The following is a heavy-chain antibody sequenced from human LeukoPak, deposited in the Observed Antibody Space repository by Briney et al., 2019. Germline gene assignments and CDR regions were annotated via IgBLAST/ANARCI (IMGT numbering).Heavy chain of an antibody. D-gene: IGHD3-22*01. J-gene: IGHJ1*01. CDR1: GFTVSSNY. V-gene: IGHV3-53*01. Sequence: GGSLRLSCAASGFTVSSNYMSWVRQAPGKGLEWVSVIYSGGSTYYADSVKGRFTISRDNSKNTLYLQMNSLRAEDTAVYYCASERKYYYDSSGYYHVGYFQHWGQGTLVTVPS. CDR2: IYSGGST. CDR3: ASERKYYYDSSGYYHVGYFQH.